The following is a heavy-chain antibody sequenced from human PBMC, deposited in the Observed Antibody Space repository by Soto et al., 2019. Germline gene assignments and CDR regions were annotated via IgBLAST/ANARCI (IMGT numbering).Heavy chain of an antibody. J-gene: IGHJ4*02. Sequence: AGGSLRLSCAASGFIFSSYSMNWVRQAPGKGLEWISYISSSRSIYADSVTGRFTISRDNAKNSLFLQMNSLRDDDTAVYYCARDRDWGFDYWGQGILVTVSS. CDR3: ARDRDWGFDY. CDR1: GFIFSSYS. D-gene: IGHD7-27*01. CDR2: ISSSRS. V-gene: IGHV3-48*02.